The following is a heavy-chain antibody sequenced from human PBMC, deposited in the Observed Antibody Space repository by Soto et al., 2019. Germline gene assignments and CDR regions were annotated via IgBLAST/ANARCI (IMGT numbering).Heavy chain of an antibody. CDR1: GGTISSYY. D-gene: IGHD3-22*01. Sequence: SDTLYITCTVCGGTISSYYWSWIRKHPGKGLEWIGYIYYSGSTYYNPSLKSRATISVDTSKSQFSLKLSSVTAADTAVYYCARYYDNLGFFDYWGQGTLVTVSS. CDR2: IYYSGST. J-gene: IGHJ4*02. V-gene: IGHV4-59*08. CDR3: ARYYDNLGFFDY.